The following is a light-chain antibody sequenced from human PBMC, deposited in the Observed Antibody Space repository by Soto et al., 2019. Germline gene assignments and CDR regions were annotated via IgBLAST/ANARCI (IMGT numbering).Light chain of an antibody. J-gene: IGLJ2*01. CDR2: DVS. CDR1: SSAVGGYNY. CDR3: SSYTSSYNVV. V-gene: IGLV2-14*01. Sequence: QSALTQPASVSGSPGQSVTISCTGTSSAVGGYNYVSWYQQHPGKAPKLMIYDVSNRPSGVSNRFSASKSGNTASLTISGLQAEDEADYYCSSYTSSYNVVVGGGTKLTVL.